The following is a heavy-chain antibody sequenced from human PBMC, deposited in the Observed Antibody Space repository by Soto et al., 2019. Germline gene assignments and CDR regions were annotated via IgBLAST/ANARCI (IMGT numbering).Heavy chain of an antibody. J-gene: IGHJ6*02. CDR1: GGSFSGYY. CDR3: ARGLDSSGWYSYYYGMDV. Sequence: TLSLTCAVYGGSFSGYYWSWIRQPPGKGLEWIGEINHSGSTNYNPSLKSRVTISVDTSKNQFSLKLSSVTAADTAVYYCARGLDSSGWYSYYYGMDVWGQGTTVTVS. CDR2: INHSGST. V-gene: IGHV4-34*01. D-gene: IGHD6-19*01.